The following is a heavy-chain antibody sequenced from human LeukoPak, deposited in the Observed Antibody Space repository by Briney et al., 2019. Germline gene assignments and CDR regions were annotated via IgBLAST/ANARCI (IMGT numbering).Heavy chain of an antibody. J-gene: IGHJ4*02. CDR3: ARGGSPVHFDY. D-gene: IGHD2-15*01. Sequence: SETLSLTCTVSGDSLNTYYWNWIRQPAGKGLEWIGRIYISGSTNYNPSLKSRVTMSLDTSKNQFSLKMSSVTAADTAVYYCARGGSPVHFDYWGQGTLVTVSS. CDR2: IYISGST. CDR1: GDSLNTYY. V-gene: IGHV4-4*07.